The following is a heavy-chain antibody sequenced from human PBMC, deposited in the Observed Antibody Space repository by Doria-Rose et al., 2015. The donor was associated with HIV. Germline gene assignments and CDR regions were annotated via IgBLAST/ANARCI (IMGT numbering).Heavy chain of an antibody. CDR2: IYSSGST. CDR1: GGSISSYY. D-gene: IGHD3-10*01. J-gene: IGHJ6*03. V-gene: IGHV4-4*09. CDR3: ARFRPSRGIYYSLDV. Sequence: CTVSGGSISSYYWNWIRQPPGKGLEWIGYIYSSGSTHHNSSLKSRVTISIDTSKNQFSLKLSSVTAADTAVYYCARFRPSRGIYYSLDVWGKGTTVTVSS.